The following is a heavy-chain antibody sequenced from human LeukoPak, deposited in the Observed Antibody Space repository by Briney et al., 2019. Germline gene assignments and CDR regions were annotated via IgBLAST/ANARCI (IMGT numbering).Heavy chain of an antibody. Sequence: ASVKVSCKASGYTFTSYYMHWVRQAPGQGLEWMGIINPSGGSTSYAQKFQGRVTMTRDTSTSTVYMELSSLRSEDTAVYYCARGGAEQQLVLSWFDPWGQGTLVTASS. J-gene: IGHJ5*02. CDR1: GYTFTSYY. V-gene: IGHV1-46*03. D-gene: IGHD6-13*01. CDR3: ARGGAEQQLVLSWFDP. CDR2: INPSGGST.